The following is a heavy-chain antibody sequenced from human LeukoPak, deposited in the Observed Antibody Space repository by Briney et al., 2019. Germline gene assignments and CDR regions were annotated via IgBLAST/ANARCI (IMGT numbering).Heavy chain of an antibody. Sequence: SETLSLTCTVSGGSISSGDYYWSWIRQPPGKGLEWIGYIYYSGGTYYNPSLKSRVTISVDTSKNQFSLKLSSVTAADAAVYYCARRITMVRGVITDAFDIWGQGTMVTVSS. CDR3: ARRITMVRGVITDAFDI. V-gene: IGHV4-30-4*01. CDR1: GGSISSGDYY. J-gene: IGHJ3*02. CDR2: IYYSGGT. D-gene: IGHD3-10*01.